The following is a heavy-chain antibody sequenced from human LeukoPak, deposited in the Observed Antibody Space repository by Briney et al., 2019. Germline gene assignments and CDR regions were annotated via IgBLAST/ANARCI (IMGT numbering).Heavy chain of an antibody. CDR3: ASPKDDFWSGYFD. D-gene: IGHD3-3*01. J-gene: IGHJ4*02. Sequence: SVKVSCKASGYTFTSYGISWVRQAPGQGLEWMGGIIPIFGTANYAQKFQGRVTITADESTSTAYMELSSLRSEDTAVYYCASPKDDFWSGYFDWGQGTLVTVSS. CDR1: GYTFTSYG. V-gene: IGHV1-69*13. CDR2: IIPIFGTA.